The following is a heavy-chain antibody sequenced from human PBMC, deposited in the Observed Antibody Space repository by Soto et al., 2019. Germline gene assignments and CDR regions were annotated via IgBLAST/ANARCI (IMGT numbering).Heavy chain of an antibody. CDR2: ISSDSSTI. CDR1: GFTFSSYA. V-gene: IGHV3-48*02. J-gene: IGHJ6*02. CDR3: ASRRYDILTGFYSYGMDV. D-gene: IGHD3-9*01. Sequence: PGGSLRLSCAASGFTFSSYAMNWVRQAPRKGLEWVSYISSDSSTIYYADSVKGRFTIPRDSAKNSLYLQMNSLRDEDTAVYYCASRRYDILTGFYSYGMDVWGQGTTVTVSS.